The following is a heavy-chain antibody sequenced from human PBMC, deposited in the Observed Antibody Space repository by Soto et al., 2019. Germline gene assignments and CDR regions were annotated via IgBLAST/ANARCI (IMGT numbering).Heavy chain of an antibody. Sequence: QVQLVESGGGVVQPGRSLRLSCAASGFNFSAYGMHWVRQAPGTGLELVALLSFDASKEYYADSVKGRFTISRYTSRNTLYLQMNSLRVEDTAVDYCRVGFADWGQGTRVTVSP. CDR1: GFNFSAYG. J-gene: IGHJ4*02. CDR2: LSFDASKE. D-gene: IGHD1-26*01. CDR3: RVGFAD. V-gene: IGHV3-30*03.